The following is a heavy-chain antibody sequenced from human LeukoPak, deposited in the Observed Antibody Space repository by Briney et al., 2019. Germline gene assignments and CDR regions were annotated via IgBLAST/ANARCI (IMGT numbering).Heavy chain of an antibody. CDR2: ISGSGGST. CDR1: GFTFSSYA. V-gene: IGHV3-23*01. CDR3: AKGDLVRGINGHFDY. D-gene: IGHD3-10*01. Sequence: GGSLRLSCAASGFTFSSYAMSWVRQAPGKGLEWVSGISGSGGSTYYADSVKGRFTISRDNAKNSLYLQMNSLRAEDTALYYCAKGDLVRGINGHFDYWGQGTLVSVSS. J-gene: IGHJ4*02.